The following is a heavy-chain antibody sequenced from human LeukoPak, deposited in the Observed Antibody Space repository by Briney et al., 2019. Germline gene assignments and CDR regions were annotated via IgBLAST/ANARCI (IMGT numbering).Heavy chain of an antibody. CDR2: IYYSGST. CDR1: GGSISSSSYY. J-gene: IGHJ4*02. Sequence: SETLSLTCTVSGGSISSSSYYWSWIRQPPGKGLEWIGYIYYSGSTNYNPSLKSRVTISVDTSKNQFSLKLSSVTAADTAVYYCATGDGDSNFDYWGQGTLVTVSS. V-gene: IGHV4-61*01. D-gene: IGHD4-17*01. CDR3: ATGDGDSNFDY.